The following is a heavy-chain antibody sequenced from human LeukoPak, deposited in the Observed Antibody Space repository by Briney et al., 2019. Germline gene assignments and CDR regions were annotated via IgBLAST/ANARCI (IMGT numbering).Heavy chain of an antibody. J-gene: IGHJ4*02. Sequence: GGSLRLSCAASGFTFDDYGMSWVRQAPGKGLEWVAVISYDGSNKYYADSVKGRFTISRDNSKNTLYLQMTSLRAEDTAVYYCARDLVGYCSGGSCYSPADYWGQGTLLTVSS. D-gene: IGHD2-15*01. CDR3: ARDLVGYCSGGSCYSPADY. CDR2: ISYDGSNK. CDR1: GFTFDDYG. V-gene: IGHV3-30*03.